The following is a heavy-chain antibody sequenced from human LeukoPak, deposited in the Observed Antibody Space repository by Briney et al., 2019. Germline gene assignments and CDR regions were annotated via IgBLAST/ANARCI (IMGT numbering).Heavy chain of an antibody. D-gene: IGHD5-12*01. V-gene: IGHV3-30*18. Sequence: GRSLRLSCAASGFTFSSYGMHWVRQAPGKGLEWVAVISYDGSNKYYADSVKGRFTISRDNSKNTLYLQMNSLRAEDTAVYYCAKAALGYGDAFDIWGQGTMVTVSS. CDR1: GFTFSSYG. CDR3: AKAALGYGDAFDI. CDR2: ISYDGSNK. J-gene: IGHJ3*02.